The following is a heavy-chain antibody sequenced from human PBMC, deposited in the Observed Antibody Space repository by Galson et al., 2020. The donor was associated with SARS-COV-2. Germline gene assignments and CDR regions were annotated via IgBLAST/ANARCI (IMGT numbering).Heavy chain of an antibody. CDR1: GYTFTSYG. CDR3: ARDLRVVATDYRVLYYYYMDV. J-gene: IGHJ6*03. D-gene: IGHD2-2*01. V-gene: IGHV1-18*04. CDR2: ISAYNGNT. Sequence: ASVKVSCKASGYTFTSYGISWVRQAPGQGLEWMGWISAYNGNTNYAQKLQGRVTMTTDTSTSTAYMELRSLRSDDTAVYYCARDLRVVATDYRVLYYYYMDVWGKGTTVTVSS.